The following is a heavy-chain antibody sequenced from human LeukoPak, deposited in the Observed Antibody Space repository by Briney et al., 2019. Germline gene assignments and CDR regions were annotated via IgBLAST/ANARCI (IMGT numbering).Heavy chain of an antibody. J-gene: IGHJ4*02. V-gene: IGHV3-7*01. CDR1: GFTFSSYW. Sequence: PGGSLRLSCAASGFTFSSYWVSWVRQAPGKGLEWVANIKQDGSEKYYVDSVKGRFTISRDNAKNSLYLQMNSLRAEDTAVYYCARGKGPHITMVRGIDYWGQGTLVTVSS. D-gene: IGHD3-10*01. CDR2: IKQDGSEK. CDR3: ARGKGPHITMVRGIDY.